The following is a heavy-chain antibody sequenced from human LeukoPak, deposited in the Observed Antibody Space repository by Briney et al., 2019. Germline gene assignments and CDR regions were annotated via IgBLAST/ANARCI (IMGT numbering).Heavy chain of an antibody. D-gene: IGHD6-6*01. CDR1: GFTFSSYE. CDR3: AREGLWGAARDAFDI. CDR2: ISISGSTI. Sequence: PGGSLRLSCAASGFTFSSYEMNWVRQAPGKGLEWVSYISISGSTIYYADSVKGRFTISRDNAKNSLYLQMNSLRVEDTAVYYCAREGLWGAARDAFDIWGQGTMVIVSS. J-gene: IGHJ3*02. V-gene: IGHV3-48*03.